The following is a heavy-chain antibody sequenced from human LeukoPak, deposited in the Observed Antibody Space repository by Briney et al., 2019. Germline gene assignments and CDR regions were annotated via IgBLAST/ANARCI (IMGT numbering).Heavy chain of an antibody. CDR1: GGTFSSYA. CDR3: ASGGIAARVGGFDY. V-gene: IGHV1-69*05. D-gene: IGHD6-6*01. J-gene: IGHJ4*02. Sequence: SVKASCKASGGTFSSYAISWVRQAPGQGLEWMGGIIPIFGTANYAQKFQGRVTITTDESTSTAYMELSSLRSEDTAVYYCASGGIAARVGGFDYWGQGTLVTVSS. CDR2: IIPIFGTA.